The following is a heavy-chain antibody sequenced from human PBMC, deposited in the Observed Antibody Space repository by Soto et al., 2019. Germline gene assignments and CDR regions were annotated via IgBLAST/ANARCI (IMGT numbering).Heavy chain of an antibody. V-gene: IGHV3-7*01. Sequence: EVQLVESGGGLVQPGGSLRLSCAASGFTFSSYWMSWVRQAPGKGLEWVANIKQDGSEKYDVDSVKGRFTISRDNAKNSLYLQMNSLRAEDTAVYYCARDEYYYGSGSYYGKDAFDIWGQGTMVTVSS. J-gene: IGHJ3*02. D-gene: IGHD3-10*01. CDR1: GFTFSSYW. CDR2: IKQDGSEK. CDR3: ARDEYYYGSGSYYGKDAFDI.